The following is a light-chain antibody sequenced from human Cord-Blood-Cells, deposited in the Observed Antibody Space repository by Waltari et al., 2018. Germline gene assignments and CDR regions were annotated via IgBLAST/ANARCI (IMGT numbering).Light chain of an antibody. CDR3: QQSYSTPYT. J-gene: IGKJ2*01. Sequence: DIQMTQYPSSLSASVGGRVTITCRASQSISSYLNWYQQKPGKAPKLLIYAASSLQSGVPSRFSGSGSGTDFTLTISSLQPEDFATYYCQQSYSTPYTFGQGTKLEIK. CDR2: AAS. CDR1: QSISSY. V-gene: IGKV1-39*01.